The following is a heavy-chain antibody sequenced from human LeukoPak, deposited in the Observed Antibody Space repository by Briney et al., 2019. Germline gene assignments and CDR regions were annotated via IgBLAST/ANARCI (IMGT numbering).Heavy chain of an antibody. J-gene: IGHJ4*02. CDR1: GYTFTSYA. V-gene: IGHV1-3*01. CDR3: ARSVAGSYFDY. CDR2: INAGNGNT. D-gene: IGHD6-19*01. Sequence: ASVKVSCKASGYTFTSYAMHWVRQAPGQRLEWMGWINAGNGNTKYSQKFQGRDTITRDTSASTAYMELSSLRSEDTAVYYCARSVAGSYFDYWGQGTLVTVSS.